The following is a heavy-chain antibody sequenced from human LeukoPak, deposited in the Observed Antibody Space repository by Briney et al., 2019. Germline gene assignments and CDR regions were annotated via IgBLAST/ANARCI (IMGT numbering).Heavy chain of an antibody. J-gene: IGHJ6*02. Sequence: SETLSLTCAVYGGSFSGYYWSWIRQPPGKGLEWIGEINHSGGTNYNPSLKSRVTISVDTSKNQFSLKLSSVTAADTAVYYCARLLWPNLVYYYYGMDVWGQGTTVTVSS. CDR2: INHSGGT. V-gene: IGHV4-34*01. CDR1: GGSFSGYY. D-gene: IGHD3-10*01. CDR3: ARLLWPNLVYYYYGMDV.